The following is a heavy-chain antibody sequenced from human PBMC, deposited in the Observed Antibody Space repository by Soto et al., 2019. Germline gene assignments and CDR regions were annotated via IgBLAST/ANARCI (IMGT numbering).Heavy chain of an antibody. D-gene: IGHD5-18*01. CDR3: TRAGRYSSDNWFDP. V-gene: IGHV3-74*01. Sequence: GGSLRLSCVASGFTFTNYWMHWVRQAPGKGLVWVSYINSDGSNTNYADSVKGRFTISRDNAKNTLYLQMNSLRAEDTALYYCTRAGRYSSDNWFDPWGQGTLVTVSS. CDR1: GFTFTNYW. CDR2: INSDGSNT. J-gene: IGHJ5*02.